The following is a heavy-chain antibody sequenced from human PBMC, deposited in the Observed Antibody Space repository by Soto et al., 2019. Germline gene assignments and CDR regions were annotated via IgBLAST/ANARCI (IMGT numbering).Heavy chain of an antibody. V-gene: IGHV1-46*03. CDR2: INPSGGST. D-gene: IGHD6-25*01. CDR3: ASDRDGYNGWLDP. Sequence: GASVKVSCKASVYSFMHWVRQAPGQGLEWMGIINPSGGSTSYAQKFQDRVTLTRDTSASTVYMELSSLRSEDTAVYYCASDRDGYNGWLDPWGQGTLVTVSS. J-gene: IGHJ5*02. CDR1: VYSF.